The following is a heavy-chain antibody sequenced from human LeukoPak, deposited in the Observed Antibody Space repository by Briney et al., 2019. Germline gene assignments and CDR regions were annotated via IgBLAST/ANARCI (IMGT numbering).Heavy chain of an antibody. CDR2: INHSGST. CDR1: GGSFSGYY. V-gene: IGHV4-34*01. Sequence: PSETLSLTCAVYGGSFSGYYWSWIRQPPGKGLEWIGEINHSGSTNYNPSLKSRVTISVDTSKNQFSLKLSSVTAADTAVYYCARHIYDSSGYILFDYWGQGTLVTVSS. J-gene: IGHJ4*02. CDR3: ARHIYDSSGYILFDY. D-gene: IGHD3-22*01.